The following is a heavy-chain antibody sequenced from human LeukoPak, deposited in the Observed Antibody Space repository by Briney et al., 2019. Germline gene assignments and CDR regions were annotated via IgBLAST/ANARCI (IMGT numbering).Heavy chain of an antibody. Sequence: QPGGSLRLSCAASGFTFSSYAMSWVRQAPGKGLEWVSTISGSGGSTSYADSVKGRFTISRDDSKNTLCLQTNSLRAEDTAVYYCAKDRTPSIWGRGTLVTVSS. J-gene: IGHJ2*01. CDR2: ISGSGGST. CDR3: AKDRTPSI. D-gene: IGHD2-15*01. CDR1: GFTFSSYA. V-gene: IGHV3-23*01.